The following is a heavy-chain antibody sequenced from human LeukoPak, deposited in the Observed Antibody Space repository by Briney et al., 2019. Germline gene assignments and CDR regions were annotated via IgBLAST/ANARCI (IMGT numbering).Heavy chain of an antibody. Sequence: PGGSLRLSCVASGFTFSSYAMHWVRQAPGKGLEWVAVISYDGSNKYYADSVKGRFTISRDNSKSTPYLQMNSLRPEDTAMYYCAGGDYVDTGFDYWGQGTLVTVSS. D-gene: IGHD2-21*02. CDR1: GFTFSSYA. CDR3: AGGDYVDTGFDY. J-gene: IGHJ4*02. CDR2: ISYDGSNK. V-gene: IGHV3-30-3*01.